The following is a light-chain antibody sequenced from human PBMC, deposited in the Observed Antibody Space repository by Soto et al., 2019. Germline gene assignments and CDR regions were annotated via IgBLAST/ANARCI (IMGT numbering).Light chain of an antibody. CDR1: QRISGW. V-gene: IGKV1-5*01. Sequence: DIQMTQSPSTLSASVGDRVAITCRASQRISGWLAWYQQQAGKAPTLLIYGASSLHTGVPSRFSGSGSGTDFTLTISSLQPDDVATYYCQHCNSYPWTFGQGTKVEIK. J-gene: IGKJ1*01. CDR2: GAS. CDR3: QHCNSYPWT.